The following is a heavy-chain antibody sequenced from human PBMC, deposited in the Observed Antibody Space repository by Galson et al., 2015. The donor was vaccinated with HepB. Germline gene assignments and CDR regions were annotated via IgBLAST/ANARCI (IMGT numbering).Heavy chain of an antibody. CDR2: FGPDDDEV. CDR3: ATPRLRGKKYGCFDF. CDR1: GSTLIDVS. Sequence: SVKVSCKVSGSTLIDVSMHWVRQAPGKGLEWMGGFGPDDDEVLHAQAFQGRLTMTEDTSTETVYMELTSLRFEDTAVYYCATPRLRGKKYGCFDFWGQGTLVTVSS. J-gene: IGHJ4*02. V-gene: IGHV1-24*01. D-gene: IGHD3/OR15-3a*01.